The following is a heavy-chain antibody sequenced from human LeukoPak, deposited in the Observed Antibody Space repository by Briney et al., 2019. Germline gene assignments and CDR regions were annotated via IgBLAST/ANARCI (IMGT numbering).Heavy chain of an antibody. V-gene: IGHV4-39*07. J-gene: IGHJ4*02. D-gene: IGHD5/OR15-5a*01. CDR3: ARGGVWDHFDY. CDR1: GGSISSSSYY. Sequence: SETLSLTCTVSGGSISSSSYYWGWIRQPPGKGLEWIGSIYYSGSTYYNPSLKSRVTISVDTSMHQFSLKPSSVTAADTAVYYCARGGVWDHFDYWGQGTLVTVSS. CDR2: IYYSGST.